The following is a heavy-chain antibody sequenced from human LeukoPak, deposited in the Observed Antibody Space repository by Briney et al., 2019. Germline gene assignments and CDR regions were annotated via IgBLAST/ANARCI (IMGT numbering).Heavy chain of an antibody. CDR1: GYTFTSYG. D-gene: IGHD3-22*01. CDR3: ARAHGYDSSGYSEAYFDY. V-gene: IGHV1-18*01. Sequence: EASVKVSCKASGYTFTSYGISWVRQAPGQGLEWMGWISAYNGNTNYAQKLQGRVTMTTDTSTSTAYMELRSLRSDDTAVYYCARAHGYDSSGYSEAYFDYWGQRTLVTVSS. J-gene: IGHJ4*02. CDR2: ISAYNGNT.